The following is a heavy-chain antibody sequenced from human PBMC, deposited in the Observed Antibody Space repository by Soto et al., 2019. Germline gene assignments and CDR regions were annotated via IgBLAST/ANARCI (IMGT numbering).Heavy chain of an antibody. D-gene: IGHD3-10*01. CDR1: GGSFSGYY. Sequence: QVQLQQWGAGLLKPSETLSLTCAVYGGSFSGYYWSWIRQPPGKGLEWIGEINHSGSTNYNPSLKSRVTISVDTSKNQFSLKLSSVTAADTAVYYCARESRSRMTTSVYWGQGTLVTVSS. CDR3: ARESRSRMTTSVY. CDR2: INHSGST. J-gene: IGHJ4*02. V-gene: IGHV4-34*01.